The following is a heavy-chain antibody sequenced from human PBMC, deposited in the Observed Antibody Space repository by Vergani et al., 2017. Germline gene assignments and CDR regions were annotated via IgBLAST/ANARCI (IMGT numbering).Heavy chain of an antibody. V-gene: IGHV3-23*01. CDR3: AKSPGYCSSTSCYPYYYYMDV. D-gene: IGHD2-2*01. CDR2: ISGSGGST. Sequence: EVQLLESGGGLVQPGGSLRLSCAASGFTFSSYAMSWVRQAPGKGLEWVSAISGSGGSTYYADSVKGRFTISRDNSKNTLYLQMNSLRAEDTAVYYCAKSPGYCSSTSCYPYYYYMDVWGKGTTFTVSS. J-gene: IGHJ6*03. CDR1: GFTFSSYA.